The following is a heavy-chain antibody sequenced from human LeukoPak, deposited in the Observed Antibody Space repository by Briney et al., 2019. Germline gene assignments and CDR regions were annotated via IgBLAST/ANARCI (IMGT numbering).Heavy chain of an antibody. V-gene: IGHV4-34*01. J-gene: IGHJ4*02. CDR3: ARLYDSSGYSSFVDY. CDR1: GGSFSGYY. Sequence: PSETLSLTCAVYGGSFSGYYWSWIRQPPGKGLEWIGEINHSGSTNYNPSLKSRVTISVDTSKNQFSLKLSSVTAADMAVYYCARLYDSSGYSSFVDYWGQGTLVTVSS. CDR2: INHSGST. D-gene: IGHD3-22*01.